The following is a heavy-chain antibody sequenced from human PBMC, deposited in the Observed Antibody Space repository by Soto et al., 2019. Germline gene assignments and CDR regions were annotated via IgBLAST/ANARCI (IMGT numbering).Heavy chain of an antibody. V-gene: IGHV4-34*01. CDR3: ARGFYDILTGYWDGMDV. Sequence: SETLSLTCAVYGGSFSGYYWSWIRQPPGKGLEWIGEINHSGSTNYNPSLKSRVTISVDTSKNQFSLKLSSVTAADTAVYYCARGFYDILTGYWDGMDVWGQGTTVTV. CDR1: GGSFSGYY. D-gene: IGHD3-9*01. J-gene: IGHJ6*02. CDR2: INHSGST.